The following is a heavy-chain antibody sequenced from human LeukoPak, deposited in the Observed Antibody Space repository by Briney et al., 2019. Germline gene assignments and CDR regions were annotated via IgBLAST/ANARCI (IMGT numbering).Heavy chain of an antibody. Sequence: ASVKVSCKASGYTFDNFYIHWVRQAPGQGPEWMGWINGNDGSTKYAQKFQGRITMTRVTAISTVYMDLRGLRPDDTATYYCARDEGSTYNQLDYWGQGTLVTVSS. CDR3: ARDEGSTYNQLDY. V-gene: IGHV1-2*02. J-gene: IGHJ4*02. D-gene: IGHD1-14*01. CDR1: GYTFDNFY. CDR2: INGNDGST.